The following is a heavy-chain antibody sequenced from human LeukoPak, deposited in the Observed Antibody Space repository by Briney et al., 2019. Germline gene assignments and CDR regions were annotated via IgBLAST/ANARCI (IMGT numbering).Heavy chain of an antibody. CDR1: GFTFSRYW. V-gene: IGHV3-7*01. J-gene: IGHJ4*02. D-gene: IGHD6-13*01. Sequence: GGSLRLSCAASGFTFSRYWMTWVRQAPGKELEWVANIKQDGSEKYYVDSVKGRFTIPRDNAKNSLYLQMNSLRAEDTAVYYCARVSIAAAGSDYWGQGTLVTVSS. CDR2: IKQDGSEK. CDR3: ARVSIAAAGSDY.